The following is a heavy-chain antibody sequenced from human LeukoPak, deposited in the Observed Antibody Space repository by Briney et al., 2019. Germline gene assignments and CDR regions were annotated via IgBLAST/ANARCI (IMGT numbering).Heavy chain of an antibody. J-gene: IGHJ4*02. CDR2: ISADNHNT. CDR1: GGTFSSYA. V-gene: IGHV1-18*01. Sequence: ASVKVSCKASGGTFSSYAISWVRQAPGQGLEWMGWISADNHNTKYAQKFQDRVTMTDDRSTSTVYMELRSLRSDDTAVYYCARDRRGYSVYDGEGFDYWGQGTLVTVSS. CDR3: ARDRRGYSVYDGEGFDY. D-gene: IGHD5/OR15-5a*01.